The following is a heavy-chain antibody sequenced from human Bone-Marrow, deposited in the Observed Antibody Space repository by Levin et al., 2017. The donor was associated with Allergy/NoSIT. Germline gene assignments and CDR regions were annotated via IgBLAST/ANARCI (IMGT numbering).Heavy chain of an antibody. J-gene: IGHJ6*03. V-gene: IGHV1-69*13. CDR2: IIPIFGTA. D-gene: IGHD2-21*02. CDR3: ARFSGSGDLTPRSYYYYYMDV. CDR1: GGTFSSYA. Sequence: GASVKVSCKASGGTFSSYAISWVRQAPGQGLEWMGGIIPIFGTANYAQKFQGRVTITADESTSTAYMELSSLRSEDTAVYYCARFSGSGDLTPRSYYYYYMDVWGKGTTVTVSS.